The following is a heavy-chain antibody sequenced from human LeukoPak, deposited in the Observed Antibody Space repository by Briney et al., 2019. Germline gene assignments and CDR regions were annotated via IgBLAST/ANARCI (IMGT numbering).Heavy chain of an antibody. J-gene: IGHJ4*02. CDR1: GFTFSNYA. CDR2: ISYDGSNK. CDR3: ARETGGAIGSTDFDY. V-gene: IGHV3-30-3*01. D-gene: IGHD4-17*01. Sequence: GGSLRLSCAASGFTFSNYAMDWVRQAPGKGLEWVAVISYDGSNKYYADSVKGRFTISRDNSKNTLYLQMNSLRAEDTAVYYCARETGGAIGSTDFDYWGQGTLVTVSS.